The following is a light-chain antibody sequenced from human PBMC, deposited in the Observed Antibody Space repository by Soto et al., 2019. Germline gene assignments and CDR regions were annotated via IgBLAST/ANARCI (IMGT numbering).Light chain of an antibody. J-gene: IGLJ1*01. Sequence: QSALTQPASVSGSPGQSITISCTGTSSDVGGYNYVSWYQQHPGKAPKLMIYEISNRPSGVSDRFSGSKSGNTASLTISGLQAEDEADYCCSSYTSSSSYVVGSGTKLTVL. CDR2: EIS. CDR3: SSYTSSSSYV. V-gene: IGLV2-14*01. CDR1: SSDVGGYNY.